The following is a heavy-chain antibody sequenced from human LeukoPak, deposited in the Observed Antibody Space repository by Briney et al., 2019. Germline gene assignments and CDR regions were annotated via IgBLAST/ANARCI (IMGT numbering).Heavy chain of an antibody. J-gene: IGHJ4*02. CDR3: AFGDTSGYYIY. Sequence: GESLKISCKGSGYSFTSYWISWVRQMPGKGLEWMGKIDPSDSYTNYSPSFQGHVTISAAKSISTAYLQWSSLKASDTAMYYCAFGDTSGYYIYWGQGTLVTVSS. V-gene: IGHV5-10-1*01. CDR2: IDPSDSYT. D-gene: IGHD3-22*01. CDR1: GYSFTSYW.